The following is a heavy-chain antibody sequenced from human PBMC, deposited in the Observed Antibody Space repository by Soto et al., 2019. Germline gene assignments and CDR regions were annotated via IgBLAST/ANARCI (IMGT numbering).Heavy chain of an antibody. D-gene: IGHD6-19*01. CDR3: AKAGAGYSSGWTSCYY. J-gene: IGHJ4*02. V-gene: IGHV3-7*03. CDR2: IKQDGSEK. CDR1: GFTFSSYW. Sequence: PGGSLRLSCAASGFTFSSYWMSWVRQAPGKGLEWVANIKQDGSEKYYVDSVKGRFTISRDNSKNTLYLQMNSLRAEDTAVYYCAKAGAGYSSGWTSCYYWGQGTLVTVSS.